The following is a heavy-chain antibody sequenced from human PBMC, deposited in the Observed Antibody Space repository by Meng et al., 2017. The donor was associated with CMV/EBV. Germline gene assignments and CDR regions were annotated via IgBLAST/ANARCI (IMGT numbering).Heavy chain of an antibody. J-gene: IGHJ4*02. CDR3: ARDNNWNSFDY. D-gene: IGHD1-20*01. CDR2: ISWNGGTA. V-gene: IGHV3-20*04. Sequence: GESLKISCAASGFTFDDYTMHWVRQAPGKGLEWVSGISWNGGTAGYADSVRGRFTISRDNAKNSLYLQMNSLRDEDTALYYCARDNNWNSFDYWGQGTLVTVSS. CDR1: GFTFDDYT.